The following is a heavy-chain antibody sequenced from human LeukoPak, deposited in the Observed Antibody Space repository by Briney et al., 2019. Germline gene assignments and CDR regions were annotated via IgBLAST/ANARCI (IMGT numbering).Heavy chain of an antibody. D-gene: IGHD1-26*01. CDR3: ARHSGV. Sequence: PGGSLRLSCAASGFTFSSYAMSWVRQAPGKGLEWVANIKQDGSEKYYVDSVKGRFTISRDNAKNSLYLQMNSLRAEDTAVYYCARHSGVWGQGTTVTVSS. CDR1: GFTFSSYA. CDR2: IKQDGSEK. V-gene: IGHV3-7*01. J-gene: IGHJ6*02.